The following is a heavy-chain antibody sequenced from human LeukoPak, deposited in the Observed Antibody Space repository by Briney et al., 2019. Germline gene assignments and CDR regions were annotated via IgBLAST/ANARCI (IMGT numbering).Heavy chain of an antibody. CDR1: GYTFTSYA. V-gene: IGHV1-3*01. Sequence: ASVKVSCKASGYTFTSYAMHWVRQAPGQRLELMGWINAGNGNTKYSQKFQGRVTITRDTSAGTAYMELSSLRSEDTAVYYCARGSPTSKLLWFGNFDYWGQGTLVTVSS. CDR2: INAGNGNT. D-gene: IGHD3-10*01. J-gene: IGHJ4*02. CDR3: ARGSPTSKLLWFGNFDY.